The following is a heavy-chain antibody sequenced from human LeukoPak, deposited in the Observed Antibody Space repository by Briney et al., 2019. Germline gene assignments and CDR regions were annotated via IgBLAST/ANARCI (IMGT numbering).Heavy chain of an antibody. J-gene: IGHJ6*02. V-gene: IGHV3-23*01. CDR3: AKYNWNDGYFYYGLDV. D-gene: IGHD1-1*01. CDR2: ISGSGVST. Sequence: LSGGSLRLSCAASGFRFSSYAISWVRQAPGKGLEWVSVISGSGVSTYYADSVKGRFTISRDNSKNSLDLQMNSLRAEDTAIYYCAKYNWNDGYFYYGLDVWGPGTTVTVSS. CDR1: GFRFSSYA.